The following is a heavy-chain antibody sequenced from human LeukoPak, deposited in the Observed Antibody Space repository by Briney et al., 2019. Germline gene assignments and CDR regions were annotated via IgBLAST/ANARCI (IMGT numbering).Heavy chain of an antibody. CDR1: GGSISSNNYN. CDR3: ARGHSGGSGYYNYNWFDP. CDR2: IYYSGST. D-gene: IGHD3-22*01. J-gene: IGHJ5*02. V-gene: IGHV4-39*07. Sequence: SETLSLTCTVSGGSISSNNYNWGWIRQPPGKGLEWIGSIYYSGSTYYNPSLKSRVTISVDTSKNQFSLKLSSVTAADTAVYYCARGHSGGSGYYNYNWFDPWGQGTLVTVSS.